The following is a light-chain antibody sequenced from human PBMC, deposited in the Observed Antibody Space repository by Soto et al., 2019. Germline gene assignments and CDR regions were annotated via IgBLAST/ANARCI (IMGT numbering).Light chain of an antibody. Sequence: QSVLTQPPSASGTPGQRVTISCSGSSSNIGSNYVYWYQQLPGTAPKLLIYRNNQRPSGVPDRFSGSKSGTSASLAISGLRSEDEADYYCCSYAGSSTFVFGGGTKLTVL. J-gene: IGLJ2*01. CDR2: RNN. CDR1: SSNIGSNY. V-gene: IGLV1-47*01. CDR3: CSYAGSSTFV.